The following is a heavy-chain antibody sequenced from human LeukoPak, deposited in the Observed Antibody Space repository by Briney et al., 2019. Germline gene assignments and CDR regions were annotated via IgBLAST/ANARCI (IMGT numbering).Heavy chain of an antibody. CDR1: GFTFSSYW. J-gene: IGHJ4*02. Sequence: PGGSLRLSCAASGFTFSSYWMSWVRQAPGKGLEWVANIKQDGSEKYYVDSVKGRFTISRDNAKNSLYLQMNSLRAEDTAVYYCARDDNCGYSGYDCLVPFGGIPYFDYWGQGTLVTVSS. D-gene: IGHD5-12*01. CDR3: ARDDNCGYSGYDCLVPFGGIPYFDY. CDR2: IKQDGSEK. V-gene: IGHV3-7*01.